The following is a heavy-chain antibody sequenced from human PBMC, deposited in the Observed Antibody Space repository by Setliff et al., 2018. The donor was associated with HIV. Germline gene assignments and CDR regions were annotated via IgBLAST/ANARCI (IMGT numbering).Heavy chain of an antibody. J-gene: IGHJ4*02. CDR1: GFTFIHHE. CDR2: ISRDGATK. CDR3: ARDGAVAGKADY. Sequence: GESLKISCATSGFTFIHHEFNWVRQAPGKGLEWVSYISRDGATKYYADSVKGRFTISRDNAKNSLYLQMNSLRVEDTAVYYCARDGAVAGKADYWGQGTRVTVSS. V-gene: IGHV3-48*03. D-gene: IGHD6-19*01.